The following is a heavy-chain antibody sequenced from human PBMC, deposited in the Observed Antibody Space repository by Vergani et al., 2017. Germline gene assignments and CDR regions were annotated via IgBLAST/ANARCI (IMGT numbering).Heavy chain of an antibody. D-gene: IGHD3-3*01. Sequence: EVQLVESGGGLVQPGGSLRLSCAASGFTFSSYSMNWVRQAPGKGLEWVSYISSSSSTIYYADSVKGRFTISRDNAKNSLYLQMNSLRAEDTAVYYCARPITTYYDLWSGYYKGYYYGMDVWGQGTTVTVSS. J-gene: IGHJ6*02. CDR1: GFTFSSYS. CDR3: ARPITTYYDLWSGYYKGYYYGMDV. V-gene: IGHV3-48*04. CDR2: ISSSSSTI.